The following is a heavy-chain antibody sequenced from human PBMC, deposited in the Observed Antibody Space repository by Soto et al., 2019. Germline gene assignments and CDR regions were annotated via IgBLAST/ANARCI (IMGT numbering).Heavy chain of an antibody. D-gene: IGHD2-21*01. J-gene: IGHJ6*02. Sequence: EVQMVESGGGLVQPGGSLRLSCAASGFTFSSYWMHWVRQAPGEGLVWVSRISGDGRTATYADSVKGRFTISRDNAENTLYLQMNSLRAEDTALYYCVRLRRGSIVTYGMDVWGQGTTVTVSS. V-gene: IGHV3-74*01. CDR3: VRLRRGSIVTYGMDV. CDR1: GFTFSSYW. CDR2: ISGDGRTA.